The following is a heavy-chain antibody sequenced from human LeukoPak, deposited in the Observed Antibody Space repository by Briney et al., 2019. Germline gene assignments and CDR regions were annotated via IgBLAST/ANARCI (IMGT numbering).Heavy chain of an antibody. D-gene: IGHD3-16*02. Sequence: PGGSLRLSCAASGFTYSDYYMSWIRQAPGKVLEWVSYISSSGSTIYYADSVKGRFTISRDNAKNSLYLQMNSLRAEDTAVYYCARDFGELSLIFDYWGQGTLVTVSS. CDR1: GFTYSDYY. V-gene: IGHV3-11*01. CDR3: ARDFGELSLIFDY. CDR2: ISSSGSTI. J-gene: IGHJ4*02.